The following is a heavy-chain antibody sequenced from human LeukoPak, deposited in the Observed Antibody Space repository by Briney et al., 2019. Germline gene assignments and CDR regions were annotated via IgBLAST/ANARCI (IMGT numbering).Heavy chain of an antibody. CDR2: IIPILGIA. D-gene: IGHD3-9*01. V-gene: IGHV1-69*04. Sequence: ASVKVSCKASGGTFSSYAISWVRQAPGQGLEWMGRIIPILGIANYAQKFQGRVTITADKSTSTAYMELSSLRSEDTAVYYCARDIPDPDPYYYDILTGYRLFDYWGQGTLVTVSS. J-gene: IGHJ4*02. CDR3: ARDIPDPDPYYYDILTGYRLFDY. CDR1: GGTFSSYA.